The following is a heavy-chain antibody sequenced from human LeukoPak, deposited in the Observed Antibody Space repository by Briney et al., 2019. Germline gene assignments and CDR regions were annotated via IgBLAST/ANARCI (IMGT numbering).Heavy chain of an antibody. J-gene: IGHJ4*02. D-gene: IGHD6-13*01. CDR3: TRGAAGFDY. V-gene: IGHV3-13*04. Sequence: GGSLRLSCAASGFTFSSYDMHWVRHATGKGLEWVSGIGKAGDTYYSGSVKGRFTISRGNAKNSLYLEMNSLRAGDTAVYYCTRGAAGFDYWGQGTLVTVSS. CDR2: IGKAGDT. CDR1: GFTFSSYD.